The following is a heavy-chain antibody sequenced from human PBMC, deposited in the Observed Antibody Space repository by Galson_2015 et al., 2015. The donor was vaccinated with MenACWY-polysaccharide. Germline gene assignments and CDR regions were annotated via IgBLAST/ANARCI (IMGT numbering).Heavy chain of an antibody. CDR3: ARGAGLENHDAFDI. D-gene: IGHD5-24*01. CDR1: GFTFSSYS. V-gene: IGHV3-21*01. Sequence: SLRLSCAASGFTFSSYSMTWVRQAPGKGLEWASSISGSSSYIDYADSLKGRFTISRDNAKNSLYLQMNTLRAEDTAVYFCARGAGLENHDAFDIWGLGTMVTVSS. CDR2: ISGSSSYI. J-gene: IGHJ3*02.